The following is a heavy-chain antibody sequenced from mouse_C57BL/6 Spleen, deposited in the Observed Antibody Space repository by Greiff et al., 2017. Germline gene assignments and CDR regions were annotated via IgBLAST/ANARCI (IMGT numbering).Heavy chain of an antibody. CDR1: GYAFSSYW. D-gene: IGHD1-1*01. V-gene: IGHV1-80*01. CDR3: ARGITTVVGYAMDY. Sequence: VQLVESGAELVKPGASVKISCKASGYAFSSYWMNWVKQRPGKGLEWIGQIYPGDGDTNYNGKFKGKATLTADKSSSTAYMQLSSLTSEDSAVYFCARGITTVVGYAMDYWGQGTSVTVSS. CDR2: IYPGDGDT. J-gene: IGHJ4*01.